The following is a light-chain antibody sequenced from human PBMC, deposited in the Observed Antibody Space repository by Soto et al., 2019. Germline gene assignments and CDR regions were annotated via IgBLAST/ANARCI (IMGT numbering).Light chain of an antibody. Sequence: DIQMTQSPSSLSASVGDRVTITCRASQNISSYLNWYQQKLGKAPKLLIFAAASLQRGVPSRFSGSGSGTDFTLTVSSLQPEDFATYFCQQNYGTPLTFGGGTKVEIK. J-gene: IGKJ4*01. V-gene: IGKV1-39*01. CDR3: QQNYGTPLT. CDR1: QNISSY. CDR2: AAA.